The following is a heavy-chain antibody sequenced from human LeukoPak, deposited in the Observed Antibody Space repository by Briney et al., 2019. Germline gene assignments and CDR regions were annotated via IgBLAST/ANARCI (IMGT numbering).Heavy chain of an antibody. CDR2: INHSGST. J-gene: IGHJ2*01. CDR3: ARGRVVPAAIKNWYFDL. Sequence: PSETLSLTCAVYGGSFSGYYWSWIRQPPGKGLDWIGEINHSGSTNYNPSLKSRVTISVDTSKHQFSLKLSSVTAADTAVYYCARGRVVPAAIKNWYFDLWGRGTLVTVSS. CDR1: GGSFSGYY. V-gene: IGHV4-34*01. D-gene: IGHD2-2*01.